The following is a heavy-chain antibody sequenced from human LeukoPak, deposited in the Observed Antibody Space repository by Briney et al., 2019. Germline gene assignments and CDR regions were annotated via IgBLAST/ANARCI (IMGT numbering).Heavy chain of an antibody. Sequence: PSETLSLTCTVSGGSISSYYWSWIRQPPGKGLEWIGYIYYSWSTNYNPSLKSRVTISVDTSKNQFSLKLSSVTAADTAVYYCARHSAATYYYDSSGPPDYWGQGTLVTVSS. J-gene: IGHJ4*02. CDR2: IYYSWST. CDR1: GGSISSYY. D-gene: IGHD3-22*01. CDR3: ARHSAATYYYDSSGPPDY. V-gene: IGHV4-59*08.